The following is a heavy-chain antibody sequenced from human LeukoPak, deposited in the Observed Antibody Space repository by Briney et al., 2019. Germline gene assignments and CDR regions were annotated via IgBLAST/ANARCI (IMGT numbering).Heavy chain of an antibody. CDR2: ISSSGSTI. CDR1: GFTFSSYE. D-gene: IGHD4-17*01. V-gene: IGHV3-48*03. CDR3: ARGAETTAYYMDV. J-gene: IGHJ6*03. Sequence: PGGSLRLSCAASGFTFSSYEMNWVRQAPGKGLEWVSYISSSGSTIYYADSVKGRFTISRDNAKNSLYLQMNSLRAEDTAVYYCARGAETTAYYMDVWGKGTTVTISS.